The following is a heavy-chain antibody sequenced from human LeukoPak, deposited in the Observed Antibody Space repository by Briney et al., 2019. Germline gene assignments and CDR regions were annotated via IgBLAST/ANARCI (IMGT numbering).Heavy chain of an antibody. J-gene: IGHJ6*03. CDR3: ARESSGNYYNPLGYMDV. V-gene: IGHV4-4*07. CDR1: GGSISSYY. D-gene: IGHD3-10*01. Sequence: SETLSLTCTVSGGSISSYYWSWIGQPAAKELEWIGRIFTSGITNYDPSLKSRVTMSVDTSKNQFCLNLSSVTAADTAVYYCARESSGNYYNPLGYMDVWGKGTTVTVSS. CDR2: IFTSGIT.